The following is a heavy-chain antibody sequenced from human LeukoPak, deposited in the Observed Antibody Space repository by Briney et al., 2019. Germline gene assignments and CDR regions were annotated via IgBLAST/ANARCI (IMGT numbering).Heavy chain of an antibody. CDR2: IYTSGNS. CDR3: ARLAVEYYYGSGSYYPYYFDY. Sequence: SETLSLTCTVSGGSISIYYWIWMPQPAGKAREWIGRIYTSGNSNYSTPLKSRVTMSVDTSKNQFSLKLSSVTAADTAVYYCARLAVEYYYGSGSYYPYYFDYWGQGTLVTVSS. V-gene: IGHV4-4*07. D-gene: IGHD3-10*01. CDR1: GGSISIYY. J-gene: IGHJ4*02.